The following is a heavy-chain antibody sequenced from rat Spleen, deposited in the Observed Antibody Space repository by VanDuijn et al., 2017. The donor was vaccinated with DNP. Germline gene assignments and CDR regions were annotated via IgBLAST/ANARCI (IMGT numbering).Heavy chain of an antibody. J-gene: IGHJ3*01. D-gene: IGHD2-5*01. CDR2: ISPSGGST. Sequence: EVQLVESGGGLVQPGRSLKLSCAASGFSFSDYDMAWVRQAPPKGLEWVTAISPSGGSTYYRDSVKGRFTVSRDNAKSTLYLQMDSLRSEDTATYYCATRLTFAYWGQGTLVTVSS. V-gene: IGHV5-25*01. CDR3: ATRLTFAY. CDR1: GFSFSDYD.